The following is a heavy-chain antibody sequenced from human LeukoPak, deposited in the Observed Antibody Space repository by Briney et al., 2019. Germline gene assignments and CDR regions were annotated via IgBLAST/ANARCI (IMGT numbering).Heavy chain of an antibody. CDR1: GFTFSSYA. J-gene: IGHJ3*02. D-gene: IGHD3-3*01. CDR3: AKGQAYPHNYDFWSGYYHIGGDAFDI. Sequence: GGSLRLSCAASGFTFSSYAMSWVRQAPGKGLEWVSAISGSGGSTYYADSVKGRFTISRDNSKNTLYLQMNSLRAEDTAVYYCAKGQAYPHNYDFWSGYYHIGGDAFDIWGQGTMVTVSS. V-gene: IGHV3-23*01. CDR2: ISGSGGST.